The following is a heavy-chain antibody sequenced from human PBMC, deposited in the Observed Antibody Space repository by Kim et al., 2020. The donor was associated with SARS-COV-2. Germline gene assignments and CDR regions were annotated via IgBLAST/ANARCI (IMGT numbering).Heavy chain of an antibody. Sequence: SLKRRVTISVDTSKNQCSLKLSSVTAADTAVYYCARGDNWNRYYYYGMDVWGQGTTVTVSS. V-gene: IGHV4-59*09. D-gene: IGHD1-20*01. CDR3: ARGDNWNRYYYYGMDV. J-gene: IGHJ6*02.